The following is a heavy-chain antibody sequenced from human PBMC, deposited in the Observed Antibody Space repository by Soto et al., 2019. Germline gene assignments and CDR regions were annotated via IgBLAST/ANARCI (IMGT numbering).Heavy chain of an antibody. Sequence: PAETLSRTCASYGGSFSGYYWTWIRQPPGTGLEWIGEINHSGSTNYNPSLKSRVTISVDTSKNQFSLKLTPVTAADTAVYYCARDKITGLFDYWGQGTLVTVSS. V-gene: IGHV4-34*01. CDR2: INHSGST. J-gene: IGHJ4*02. CDR3: ARDKITGLFDY. D-gene: IGHD2-8*02. CDR1: GGSFSGYY.